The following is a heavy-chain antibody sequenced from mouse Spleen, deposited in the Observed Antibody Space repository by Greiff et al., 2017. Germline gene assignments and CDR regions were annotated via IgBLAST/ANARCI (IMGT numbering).Heavy chain of an antibody. D-gene: IGHD3-3*01. Sequence: VQLVESGPELVKPGASVKISCKASGYSFTSYYIHWVKQRPGQGLEWIGWIYPGSGNTKYNEKFKGKATLTADTSSSTAYMQLSSLTSEDSAVYYCARGGQMDYWGQGTSVTVSS. V-gene: IGHV1-66*01. CDR3: ARGGQMDY. J-gene: IGHJ4*01. CDR1: GYSFTSYY. CDR2: IYPGSGNT.